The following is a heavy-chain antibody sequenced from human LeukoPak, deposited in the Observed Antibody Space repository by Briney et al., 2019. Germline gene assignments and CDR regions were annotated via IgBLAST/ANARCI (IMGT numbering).Heavy chain of an antibody. V-gene: IGHV4-59*08. D-gene: IGHD3-10*01. Sequence: SETLSLTCTVSGGSISSYYWSWIRQPPGKGLEWIGYIYYSGSTNYNPSLKSRVTISVDTSKNQFSLKLSSVTAADTAVNYCARHGTMDRTTRGFDPWGQGTLVTVSS. CDR2: IYYSGST. CDR1: GGSISSYY. J-gene: IGHJ5*02. CDR3: ARHGTMDRTTRGFDP.